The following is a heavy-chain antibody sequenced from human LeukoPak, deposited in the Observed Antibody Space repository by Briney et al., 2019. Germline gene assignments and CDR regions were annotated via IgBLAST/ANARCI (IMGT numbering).Heavy chain of an antibody. CDR3: ARELPFDY. Sequence: ASVKVSCKASGYTFTGYSVHWVRQAPGQGLEWMGRINPNSGATDYAQKFQGRVTMTRDTSVSTVYMELNRLRSDDTAVYYCARELPFDYWGQGTLVTVSS. CDR2: INPNSGAT. J-gene: IGHJ4*02. CDR1: GYTFTGYS. V-gene: IGHV1-2*06. D-gene: IGHD3-10*01.